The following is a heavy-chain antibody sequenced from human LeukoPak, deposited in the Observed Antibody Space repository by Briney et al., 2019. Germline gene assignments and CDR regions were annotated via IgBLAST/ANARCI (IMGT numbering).Heavy chain of an antibody. CDR1: GFTFSSYA. D-gene: IGHD6-19*01. CDR3: AKDLGSGWYDPGYYFDY. CDR2: ISGSGGGT. J-gene: IGHJ4*02. V-gene: IGHV3-23*01. Sequence: GGSLRLSCAASGFTFSSYAMSWVRQAPGKGLEWVSAISGSGGGTYYADSVKGRFTISRDNSKNTLYLQMNSLRAEDTAVYYCAKDLGSGWYDPGYYFDYWGQGTLVTVSS.